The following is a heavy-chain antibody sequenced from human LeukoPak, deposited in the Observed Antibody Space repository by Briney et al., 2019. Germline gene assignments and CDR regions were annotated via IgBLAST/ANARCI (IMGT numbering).Heavy chain of an antibody. CDR2: INPSGGST. Sequence: ASVKVSCKASGYTFTSYYMHWVRQAPGQGLEWMGIINPSGGSTSYAQQFQGSVTMTRDTSTSTVYMELSSLRSEDTAVYYCDRGCYDILTGYCFDYWGQGTLVTVSS. D-gene: IGHD3-9*01. CDR3: DRGCYDILTGYCFDY. V-gene: IGHV1-46*03. J-gene: IGHJ4*02. CDR1: GYTFTSYY.